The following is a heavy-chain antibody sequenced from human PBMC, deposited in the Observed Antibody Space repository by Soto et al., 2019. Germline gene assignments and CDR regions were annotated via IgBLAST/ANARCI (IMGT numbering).Heavy chain of an antibody. D-gene: IGHD3-3*01. CDR1: GFTFSTYA. CDR3: SFYDFWNGYNIVY. J-gene: IGHJ4*02. Sequence: GGSLRLSCAASGFTFSTYAMHWVRQAPGKGLEWVALISFDGSNKYYADSVKGRFTISRDNSKNTLSLQMNSLRADDTAVYYCSFYDFWNGYNIVYWGQGTRVTVFS. V-gene: IGHV3-30-3*01. CDR2: ISFDGSNK.